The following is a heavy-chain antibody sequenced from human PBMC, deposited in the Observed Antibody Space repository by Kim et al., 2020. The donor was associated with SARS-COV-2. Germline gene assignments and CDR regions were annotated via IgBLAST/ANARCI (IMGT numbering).Heavy chain of an antibody. CDR3: ARDQSPITIFGVVMNALFDY. CDR2: ISSSGSTI. CDR1: GFTFSDYY. Sequence: GGSLRLSCAASGFTFSDYYMSWIRQAPGKGLEWVSYISSSGSTIYYADSVKGRFTISRDNAKNSLYLQMNSLRAEDTAVYYCARDQSPITIFGVVMNALFDYWGQGTLVTVSS. J-gene: IGHJ4*02. V-gene: IGHV3-11*01. D-gene: IGHD3-3*01.